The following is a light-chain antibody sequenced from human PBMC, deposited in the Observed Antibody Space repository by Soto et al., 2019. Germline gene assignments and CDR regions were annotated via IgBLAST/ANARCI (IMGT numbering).Light chain of an antibody. CDR1: QGVANY. J-gene: IGKJ1*01. CDR2: AAS. Sequence: IQMTQSPSTLSGSVGDRVTITCRASQGVANYFAWYQQKPGKAPSLLIYAASSLRSGVPSRFSGSGSGTHFTLTINSLQAEDSATYFCLQDYTYPWTFGQGTKVDIK. V-gene: IGKV1-6*01. CDR3: LQDYTYPWT.